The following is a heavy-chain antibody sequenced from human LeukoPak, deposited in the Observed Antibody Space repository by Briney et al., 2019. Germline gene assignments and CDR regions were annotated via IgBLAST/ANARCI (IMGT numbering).Heavy chain of an antibody. D-gene: IGHD1-26*01. CDR2: IIPILGIA. Sequence: ASVTVSCKASGGTFSSYAISWVRQAPGQGLEWMGRIIPILGIANYAQKFQGRVTITADKSTSTAYMELGSLRSEDTAVYYCAREKGGAPLDYWGQGTLVTVSS. CDR1: GGTFSSYA. CDR3: AREKGGAPLDY. V-gene: IGHV1-69*04. J-gene: IGHJ4*02.